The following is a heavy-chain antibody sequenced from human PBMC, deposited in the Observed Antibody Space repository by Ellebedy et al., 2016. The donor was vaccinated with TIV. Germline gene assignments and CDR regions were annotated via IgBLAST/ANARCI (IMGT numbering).Heavy chain of an antibody. J-gene: IGHJ5*02. D-gene: IGHD6-13*01. CDR3: ARGAHVSSSWYPTGGP. CDR1: GYTFTGYY. V-gene: IGHV1-2*02. Sequence: AASVKVSCKASGYTFTGYYMHWVRQAPGQGLEWMGWINPNSGGTNYAQKFQGRVTMTRDTSISTAYMELSRLRSDDTAVYYCARGAHVSSSWYPTGGPWGQGTLVTVSS. CDR2: INPNSGGT.